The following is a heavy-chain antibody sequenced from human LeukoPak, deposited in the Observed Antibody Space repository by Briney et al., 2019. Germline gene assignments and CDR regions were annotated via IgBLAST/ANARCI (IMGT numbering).Heavy chain of an antibody. CDR1: GFTFSAYG. D-gene: IGHD2-21*01. V-gene: IGHV3-23*01. J-gene: IGHJ4*02. CDR2: IGASGGDI. CDR3: AKDGVRRDDY. Sequence: PGGSLRLSCAASGFTFSAYGMKWVRQAPGKGLQWVSEIGASGGDIRYLDSVKGRFTISRDNSKNTVYLQMNSLRAEDTAIYYRAKDGVRRDDYWGQGTLVTVSS.